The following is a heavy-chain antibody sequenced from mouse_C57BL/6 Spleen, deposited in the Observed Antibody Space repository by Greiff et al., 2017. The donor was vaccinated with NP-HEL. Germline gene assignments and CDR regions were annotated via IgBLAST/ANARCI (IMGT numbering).Heavy chain of an antibody. CDR2: INSDGSST. CDR1: GFTFSDYY. J-gene: IGHJ4*01. V-gene: IGHV5-16*01. CDR3: ARWGYAMDY. Sequence: EVKLMESEGGLVQPGSSMKLSCTASGFTFSDYYMAWVRQVPEKGLEWVANINSDGSSTYYLDSLKSRFIISRDNAKNILYLQMSSLKSEDTATYYCARWGYAMDYWGQGTSVTVSA.